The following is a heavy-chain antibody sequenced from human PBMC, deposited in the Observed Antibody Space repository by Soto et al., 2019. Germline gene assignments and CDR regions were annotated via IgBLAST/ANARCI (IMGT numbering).Heavy chain of an antibody. D-gene: IGHD6-19*01. CDR3: ARDYVGPGIAVANWFDP. CDR2: IIPIFGTA. V-gene: IGHV1-69*13. CDR1: GGTFSSYA. Sequence: GASVKVSCKASGGTFSSYAISWVRQAPGQGLEWMGGIIPIFGTANYAQKFQGRVTITADESTSTAYMELSSLRSEDTAVYYCARDYVGPGIAVANWFDPWGQGTLVTVSS. J-gene: IGHJ5*02.